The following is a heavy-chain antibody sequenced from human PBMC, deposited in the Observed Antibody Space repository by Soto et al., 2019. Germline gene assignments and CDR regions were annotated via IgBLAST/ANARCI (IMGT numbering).Heavy chain of an antibody. D-gene: IGHD4-17*01. V-gene: IGHV4-59*01. CDR3: ARGPYGDYFDY. Sequence: PSETLSLTCSVSGGSISSYYWTWIRQPPGKRLEWIGYIYSTGSTNYNPPLKSRLTISLDTPNNQVSLKLTSVTAADTAVYYCARGPYGDYFDYWGQGTLVTVSS. J-gene: IGHJ4*02. CDR2: IYSTGST. CDR1: GGSISSYY.